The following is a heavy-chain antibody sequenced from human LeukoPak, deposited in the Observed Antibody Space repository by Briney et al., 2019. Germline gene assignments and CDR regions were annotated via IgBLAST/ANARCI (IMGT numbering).Heavy chain of an antibody. CDR3: AREMRSPRGGFDY. CDR1: GGSISSYS. Sequence: SETLSLTCSVSGGSISSYSWSWIRQPPGKGLEWIGYMSYSGSTKYNPSLKSRVTISGDRSKNQFSLKLSSVTAADTAVYYCAREMRSPRGGFDYWDQGTLVTVSS. J-gene: IGHJ4*02. V-gene: IGHV4-59*12. CDR2: MSYSGST. D-gene: IGHD3-10*01.